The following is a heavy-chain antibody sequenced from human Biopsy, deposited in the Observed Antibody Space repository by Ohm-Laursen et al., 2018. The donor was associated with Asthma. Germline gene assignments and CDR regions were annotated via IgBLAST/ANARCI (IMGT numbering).Heavy chain of an antibody. CDR1: GGSFSGYY. V-gene: IGHV4-34*01. CDR2: INHSGST. Sequence: SETPSLTWAVYGGSFSGYYWSWIRQPPGKGLEWIGEINHSGSTNYNPSLKSRVTISVDTSKNQFSLKLSSVTAADTAVYYCARAGQCSSTSCYNPGWFDPWGQGTLVTVSS. CDR3: ARAGQCSSTSCYNPGWFDP. D-gene: IGHD2-2*01. J-gene: IGHJ5*02.